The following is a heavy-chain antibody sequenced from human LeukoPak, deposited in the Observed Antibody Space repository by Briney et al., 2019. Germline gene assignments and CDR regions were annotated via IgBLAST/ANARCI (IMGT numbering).Heavy chain of an antibody. V-gene: IGHV3-21*01. Sequence: GGSLRLSCAASGFTFSSYTMNWVRQAPGKGLEWVSSISTSSNNIHYADSVKSRFTISRDNAKNSLYLQMNSLRPEDTAVYYCARVGSSLTYYFDYWGQGTLVTVSS. CDR1: GFTFSSYT. J-gene: IGHJ4*02. CDR2: ISTSSNNI. CDR3: ARVGSSLTYYFDY. D-gene: IGHD6-13*01.